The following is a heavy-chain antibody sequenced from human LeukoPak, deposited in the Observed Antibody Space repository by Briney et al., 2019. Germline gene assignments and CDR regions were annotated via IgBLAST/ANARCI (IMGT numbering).Heavy chain of an antibody. D-gene: IGHD5-18*01. CDR1: GGSISSGDYY. Sequence: PSETLSLTCTVSGGSISSGDYYWTWIRQPPGKGLEWIGYIYYSGSTYFNPSLKSRVTISADTSKNQFSLKLSSVTAADTAVYYCARSEGYSYYYGMDVWGKGTTVTVSS. J-gene: IGHJ6*04. CDR2: IYYSGST. V-gene: IGHV4-30-4*01. CDR3: ARSEGYSYYYGMDV.